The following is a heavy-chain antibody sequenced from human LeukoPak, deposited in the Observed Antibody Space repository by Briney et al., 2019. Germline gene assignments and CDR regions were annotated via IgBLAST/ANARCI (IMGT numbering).Heavy chain of an antibody. CDR2: ISGSGGST. CDR3: AKDDPVLSLYYYYYGMDV. CDR1: GFTFSSYA. J-gene: IGHJ6*02. V-gene: IGHV3-23*01. D-gene: IGHD3-16*01. Sequence: GGSLRLSCAASGFTFSSYAMSWVRPAPGKGLEWVSAISGSGGSTYYADSVKGRFTISRDNSKNTLYLQMNSLRAEDTAVYYCAKDDPVLSLYYYYYGMDVWGQGTTVTVSS.